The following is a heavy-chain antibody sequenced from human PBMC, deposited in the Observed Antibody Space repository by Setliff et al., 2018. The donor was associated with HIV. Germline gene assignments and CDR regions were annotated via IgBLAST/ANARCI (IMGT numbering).Heavy chain of an antibody. CDR3: VRGFCSSTTCYEDYYYMDV. CDR2: IYSTGST. CDR1: GPSINIHY. V-gene: IGHV4-59*11. Sequence: PSETLSLTCTVSGPSINIHYWSWIRQSPGKGFEWIGYIYSTGSTNYNPSLQSRVTISMVASRNQLFLRLTSVTAADTAVYYCVRGFCSSTTCYEDYYYMDVWGKGSTVTVSS. D-gene: IGHD2-2*01. J-gene: IGHJ6*03.